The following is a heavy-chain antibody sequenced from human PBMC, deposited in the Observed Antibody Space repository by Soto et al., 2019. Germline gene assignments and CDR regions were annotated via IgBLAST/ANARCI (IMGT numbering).Heavy chain of an antibody. D-gene: IGHD3-22*01. CDR2: ITRSGDYT. CDR3: AKVGSYYEQYDHWYFDL. CDR1: GFTFSSYA. Sequence: EVQLLESGGGLVQPGGSLRLSCAASGFTFSSYAMTWVRQAPGKGLEWVSAITRSGDYTQYADSVKGLFTISRDNSKNTLYLQMISLRAVDTAVYYCAKVGSYYEQYDHWYFDLWGRGTLVTVSS. V-gene: IGHV3-23*01. J-gene: IGHJ2*01.